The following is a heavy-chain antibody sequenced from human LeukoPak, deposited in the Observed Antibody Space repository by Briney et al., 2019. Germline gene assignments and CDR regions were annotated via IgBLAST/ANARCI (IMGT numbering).Heavy chain of an antibody. Sequence: GGSLRLSCAASGFTFSTYSMNWVRQAPGKGLEWVSSISRSSSYIYYADSVKGRFTISRDNAKNSLYLQMNSLRAEDTAVYYCAELGITMIGGVWGKGTTVTISS. D-gene: IGHD3-10*02. J-gene: IGHJ6*04. CDR1: GFTFSTYS. CDR3: AELGITMIGGV. V-gene: IGHV3-21*01. CDR2: ISRSSSYI.